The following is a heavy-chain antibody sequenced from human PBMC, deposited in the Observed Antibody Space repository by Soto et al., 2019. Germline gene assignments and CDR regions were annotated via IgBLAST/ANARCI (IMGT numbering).Heavy chain of an antibody. CDR2: IDPSDSYT. CDR1: AYTFTKYY. V-gene: IGHV5-10-1*01. D-gene: IGHD2-2*01. CDR3: ARTVGVLVPAADFEP. Sequence: GASLKISCEASAYTFTKYYITWVRQMPGKGLEWMGKIDPSDSYTTYSPSFQGHVTMSVDQSINTAFLQWSSLEASDTAMYYCARTVGVLVPAADFEPWGQGALETVSS. J-gene: IGHJ4*02.